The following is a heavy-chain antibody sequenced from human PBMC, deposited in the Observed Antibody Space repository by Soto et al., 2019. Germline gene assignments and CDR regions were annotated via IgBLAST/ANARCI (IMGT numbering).Heavy chain of an antibody. D-gene: IGHD3-22*01. Sequence: EVQLVETGGGLIQPGGSLRLSCAASGFTVSSNYMSWVRQAPGKGLEWVSVIYSGGSTYYADSVKGRFTISRDNSKNTLYLQMNSLRAEDTAVYYCASWSSSGYYYVGAFDIWGQGTMVTVSS. J-gene: IGHJ3*02. V-gene: IGHV3-53*02. CDR2: IYSGGST. CDR3: ASWSSSGYYYVGAFDI. CDR1: GFTVSSNY.